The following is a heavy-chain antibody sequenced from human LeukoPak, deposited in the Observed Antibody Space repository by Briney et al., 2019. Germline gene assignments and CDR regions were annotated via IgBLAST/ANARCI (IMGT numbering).Heavy chain of an antibody. CDR2: IYYSGST. J-gene: IGHJ3*02. V-gene: IGHV4-30-4*01. CDR1: GGSVSSGDYY. CDR3: ARGITRRRTFDT. Sequence: SQTLSLTCTVSGGSVSSGDYYWSWIRQPPGKGLEWIGYIYYSGSTYYNPSLKSRITISVDTSKNQFSLKLSSVTAADTALYYCARGITRRRTFDTWGQGTMVTVSS. D-gene: IGHD3-10*01.